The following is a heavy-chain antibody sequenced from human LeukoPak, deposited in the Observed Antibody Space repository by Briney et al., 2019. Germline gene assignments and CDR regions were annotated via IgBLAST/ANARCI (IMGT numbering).Heavy chain of an antibody. CDR3: ARSIAAAGTLDY. Sequence: SVKVSCKASGGTFSSYAISWVRQAPGQGLERMGGIIPIFGTANYAQKFQGRVTITADESTSTAYMELSSLRSEDTAVYYCARSIAAAGTLDYWGQGTLVTVSS. V-gene: IGHV1-69*13. CDR1: GGTFSSYA. CDR2: IIPIFGTA. J-gene: IGHJ4*02. D-gene: IGHD6-13*01.